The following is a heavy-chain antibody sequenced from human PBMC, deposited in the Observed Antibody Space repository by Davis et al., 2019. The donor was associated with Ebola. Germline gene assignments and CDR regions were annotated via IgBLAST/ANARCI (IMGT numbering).Heavy chain of an antibody. CDR1: GFTFSYYY. D-gene: IGHD4-17*01. CDR3: ARATVTTSRYFQH. Sequence: GASLKISCASSGFTFSYYYLSWIRQAPGKGLEWVSYISSSGSTIYYADSVKGRFTISRDNAKNSLYLQMNSLRAEDTAVYYCARATVTTSRYFQHWGQGTLVTVSS. CDR2: ISSSGSTI. V-gene: IGHV3-11*01. J-gene: IGHJ1*01.